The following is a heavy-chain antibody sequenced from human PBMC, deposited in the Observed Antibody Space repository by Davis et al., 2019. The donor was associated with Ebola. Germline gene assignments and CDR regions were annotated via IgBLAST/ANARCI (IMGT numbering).Heavy chain of an antibody. J-gene: IGHJ4*02. V-gene: IGHV1-24*01. D-gene: IGHD6-19*01. CDR1: GGTFSSYA. CDR3: ATDRAGY. CDR2: FDPEDGET. Sequence: SVKVSCKASGGTFSSYAISWVRQAPGKGLEWMGGFDPEDGETIYAQKFQGRVTMTEDTSTDTAYMELSSLRSEDTAVYYCATDRAGYWGQGTLVTVSS.